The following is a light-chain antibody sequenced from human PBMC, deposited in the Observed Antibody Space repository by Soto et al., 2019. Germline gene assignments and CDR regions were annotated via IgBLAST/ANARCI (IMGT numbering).Light chain of an antibody. CDR3: QQYNTWPRT. CDR2: GAS. CDR1: QSVSSN. J-gene: IGKJ1*01. V-gene: IGKV3-15*01. Sequence: EIVMTQSPATLSVSPGERVTLSCRASQSVSSNLAWYQQKPGQAPRLLIYGASTRSTGLSVRYSGGGSGTEFTLTISSLQSEYFAVYYCQQYNTWPRTFGQGTKVEIK.